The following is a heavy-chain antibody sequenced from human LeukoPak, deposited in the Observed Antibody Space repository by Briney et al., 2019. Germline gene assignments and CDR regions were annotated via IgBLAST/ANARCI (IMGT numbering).Heavy chain of an antibody. J-gene: IGHJ4*02. CDR1: GFTFSSYG. CDR2: ISYDGSNK. Sequence: GGSLRLSCAASGFTFSSYGMHWVRQAPGKGLEWVAVISYDGSNKYYADSVKGRFTISRDNSKNTLYLQMNSLRAEDTAVYYCAKVASGGSCYDYWGQGALVTVSS. V-gene: IGHV3-30*18. CDR3: AKVASGGSCYDY. D-gene: IGHD2-15*01.